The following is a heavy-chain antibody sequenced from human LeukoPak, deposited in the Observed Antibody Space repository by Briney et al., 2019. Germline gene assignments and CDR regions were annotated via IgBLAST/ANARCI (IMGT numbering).Heavy chain of an antibody. CDR1: GYTFTSYG. CDR2: ISAYNGNT. J-gene: IGHJ5*02. D-gene: IGHD2-15*01. CDR3: ARDLVVVARFNWFDP. Sequence: ASVKVSCKASGYTFTSYGISWVRQAPGQGLEWMGWISAYNGNTNYAQKLQSRVTMTTDTSTSTAYMELRGLRSDDTAVYYCARDLVVVARFNWFDPWGQGTLVTVSS. V-gene: IGHV1-18*01.